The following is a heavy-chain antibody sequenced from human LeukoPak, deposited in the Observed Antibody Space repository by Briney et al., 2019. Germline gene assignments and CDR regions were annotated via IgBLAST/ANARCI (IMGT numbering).Heavy chain of an antibody. V-gene: IGHV1-69*13. D-gene: IGHD2-21*01. CDR1: GGTFSSYA. J-gene: IGHJ6*02. CDR2: IIPIFGTA. CDR3: ATGAAIRSYYYGMDV. Sequence: EASVKVSCKASGGTFSSYAISWVRQAPGQGLEWMGGIIPIFGTANDAQKFQGRVTITADESTSTAYMELSSLRSEDTAVYYCATGAAIRSYYYGMDVWGQGTTVTVSS.